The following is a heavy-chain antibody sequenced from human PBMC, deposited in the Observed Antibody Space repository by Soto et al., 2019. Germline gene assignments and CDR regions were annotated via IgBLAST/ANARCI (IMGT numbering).Heavy chain of an antibody. V-gene: IGHV3-48*02. J-gene: IGHJ6*02. CDR1: GFDFSNYN. D-gene: IGHD1-1*01. CDR2: ISNTARTI. Sequence: EVQVVASGGGLIQPGGSLRLSCAGSGFDFSNYNMDWVRQAPGKGLEWISYISNTARTIFYADSVKGRFTISRDNARNSLFLQMNSLRDEDTAVYYCARDGSRGYDMDVWGQGTTVTVSS. CDR3: ARDGSRGYDMDV.